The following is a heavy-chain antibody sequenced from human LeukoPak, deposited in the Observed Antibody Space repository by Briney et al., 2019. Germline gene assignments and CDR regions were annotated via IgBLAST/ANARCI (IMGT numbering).Heavy chain of an antibody. V-gene: IGHV3-74*01. CDR3: ARDRGGLGDF. J-gene: IGHJ4*02. CDR2: ITHTGDTS. CDR1: GFPFSNYW. D-gene: IGHD3/OR15-3a*01. Sequence: PGGSLRLSCAASGFPFSNYWMHWVCQSPGKGLEWVLRITHTGDTSGYADPVRGRFTISRDNTKNTLYLDMNSLRADDTAVYYCARDRGGLGDFWGQGTLVTVSS.